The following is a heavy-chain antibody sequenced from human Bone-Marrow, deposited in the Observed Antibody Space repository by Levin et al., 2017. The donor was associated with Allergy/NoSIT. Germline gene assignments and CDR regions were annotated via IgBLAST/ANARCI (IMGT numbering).Heavy chain of an antibody. CDR3: ARGEGVTAWRNFDY. CDR2: IYHSGST. CDR1: GGSISSGGYS. V-gene: IGHV4-30-2*01. J-gene: IGHJ4*02. Sequence: SETLSLTCAVSGGSISSGGYSWSWIRQPPGKGLEWIGYIYHSGSTYYNPSLKSRVTISVDRSKNQFSLKLSSVTAADTAVYYCARGEGVTAWRNFDYWGQGTLVTVSS. D-gene: IGHD2-21*02.